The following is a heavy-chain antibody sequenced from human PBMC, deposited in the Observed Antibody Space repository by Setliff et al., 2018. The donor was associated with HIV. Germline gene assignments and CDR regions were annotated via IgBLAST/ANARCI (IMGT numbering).Heavy chain of an antibody. CDR2: ISGFNGNT. D-gene: IGHD6-19*01. Sequence: ASVKVSCKASGYSFARYGLSWVRQAPGQGLEWMGWISGFNGNTKYAQSFQDRVAMTTATATSTAYMEMRSLRSDDTAVYFRARVPYRSAWFSGGHDAFDIWGQGTMVTVSS. CDR3: ARVPYRSAWFSGGHDAFDI. V-gene: IGHV1-18*01. CDR1: GYSFARYG. J-gene: IGHJ3*02.